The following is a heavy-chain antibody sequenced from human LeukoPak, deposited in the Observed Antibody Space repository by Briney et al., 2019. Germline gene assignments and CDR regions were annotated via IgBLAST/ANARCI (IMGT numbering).Heavy chain of an antibody. Sequence: GGSLRLSCAASGFTFSSYWMHWVRQTPGRGLVWVARINTDGTIIDYADSVQGRFTISRDNAKNTLYLQMNSLRAEDTAVYYCAKGGKWDVTPFDYWGQGTLVTVSS. CDR2: INTDGTII. V-gene: IGHV3-74*01. CDR1: GFTFSSYW. J-gene: IGHJ4*02. D-gene: IGHD1-26*01. CDR3: AKGGKWDVTPFDY.